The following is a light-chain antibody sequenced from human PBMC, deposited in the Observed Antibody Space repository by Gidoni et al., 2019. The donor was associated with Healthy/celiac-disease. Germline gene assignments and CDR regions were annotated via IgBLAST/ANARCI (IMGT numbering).Light chain of an antibody. CDR2: GAS. J-gene: IGKJ1*01. CDR3: QQYNNGPQT. CDR1: QSVSSN. Sequence: EIVMTQSPATLSVSPGERATLSCRASQSVSSNLAWYQQKPVQAPRLPIYGASTRATGIPARFSGSGSGTEFTLTISSLQSEDFAVYYCQQYNNGPQTFGQGTKVEIK. V-gene: IGKV3-15*01.